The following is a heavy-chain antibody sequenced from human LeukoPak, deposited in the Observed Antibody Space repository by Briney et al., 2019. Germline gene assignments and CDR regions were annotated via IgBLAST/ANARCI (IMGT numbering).Heavy chain of an antibody. CDR3: ARGRPTYYDFWSGYYCNFDY. Sequence: MASETLSLXCAVYGGSFSGYYWSWIRQPPGKGLEWIGEINHSGSTNYNPSLKSRVTISVDTSKNQFSLKLSSVTAADTAVYYCARGRPTYYDFWSGYYCNFDYWGQGTLVTVSS. V-gene: IGHV4-34*01. J-gene: IGHJ4*02. D-gene: IGHD3-3*01. CDR2: INHSGST. CDR1: GGSFSGYY.